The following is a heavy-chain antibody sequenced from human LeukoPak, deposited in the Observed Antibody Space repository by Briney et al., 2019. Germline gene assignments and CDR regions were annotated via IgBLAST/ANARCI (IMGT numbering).Heavy chain of an antibody. CDR1: GFTFGDYA. D-gene: IGHD4-17*01. J-gene: IGHJ4*02. V-gene: IGHV3-49*04. CDR3: TRTGFYGDYYFDY. CDR2: IRSKAYGGTT. Sequence: GGSLRLSCTASGFTFGDYAMSWVRQAPGKGREWVGFIRSKAYGGTTEYAASVKGRFTISRDDSKSIAYLQMNSLKTEDTAVYYCTRTGFYGDYYFDYWGQGTLVTVSS.